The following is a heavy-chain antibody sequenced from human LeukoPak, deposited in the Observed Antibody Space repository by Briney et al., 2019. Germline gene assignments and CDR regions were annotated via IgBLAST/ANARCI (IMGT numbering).Heavy chain of an antibody. Sequence: AASVKVSCKASGFSLTSNYMHWVRQAPGQGLEWMGYMRPTDAYTGYAPKFQGRVTVTRDTSTNTVYMELSSLRSDDTAVYYCAREGAVALKHFDLWGQGTLVTVS. J-gene: IGHJ4*02. D-gene: IGHD6-19*01. CDR1: GFSLTSNY. CDR3: AREGAVALKHFDL. V-gene: IGHV1-46*01. CDR2: MRPTDAYT.